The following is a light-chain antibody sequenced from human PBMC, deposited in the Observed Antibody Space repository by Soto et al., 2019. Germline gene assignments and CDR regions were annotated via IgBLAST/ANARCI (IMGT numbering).Light chain of an antibody. CDR3: AAWGDNLNGWV. J-gene: IGLJ3*02. Sequence: QSVLTQPPSASGTPGQRVTISCSGSSSNIGNNAVNWYQQFPGTAPKLLIYDNIQRPSGVPDRFSGSKSGTSASLAISGLQSEDEADYYCAAWGDNLNGWVFGGGTKLPAL. CDR1: SSNIGNNA. CDR2: DNI. V-gene: IGLV1-44*01.